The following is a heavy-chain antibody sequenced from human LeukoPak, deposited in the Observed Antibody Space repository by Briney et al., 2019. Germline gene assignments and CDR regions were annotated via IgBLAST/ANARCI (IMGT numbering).Heavy chain of an antibody. Sequence: SETLSLTCTVSGGSVSSDNYYWSWIRQPPGKGLEWIGHISYSGTTNYNPSLKSRVIISIDISQNQFSLKLSSVTAADTAVYYCAGAPNPTFFDYWGQGPLATVSS. J-gene: IGHJ4*02. V-gene: IGHV4-61*01. CDR2: ISYSGTT. CDR3: AGAPNPTFFDY. CDR1: GGSVSSDNYY.